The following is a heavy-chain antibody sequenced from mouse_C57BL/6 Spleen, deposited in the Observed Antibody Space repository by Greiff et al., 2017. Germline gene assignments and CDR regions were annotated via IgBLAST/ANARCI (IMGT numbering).Heavy chain of an antibody. J-gene: IGHJ2*01. D-gene: IGHD4-1*01. CDR3: ARSETGTFYFDY. Sequence: QVQLQQPGAELVKPGASVKMSCKASGYTFTSYWITWVKQRPGQGLEWIGDIYPGSGSTNYNEKFKSKATLTVDTSSSTAYMQLSSLTSEDSAVYYCARSETGTFYFDYWGQGTTLTVSS. CDR1: GYTFTSYW. CDR2: IYPGSGST. V-gene: IGHV1-55*01.